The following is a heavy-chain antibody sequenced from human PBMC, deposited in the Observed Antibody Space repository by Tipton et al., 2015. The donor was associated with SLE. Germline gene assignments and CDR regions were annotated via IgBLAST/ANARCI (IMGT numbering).Heavy chain of an antibody. J-gene: IGHJ4*02. CDR2: IDHSGST. CDR1: GHSISTTYY. CDR3: ARSDASLYYIAY. Sequence: TLSLTCTVSGHSISTTYYWGWIRQPPGKGLEWIGNIDHSGSTFYNPSLESRVTLSVDTSKNQFSLKLSSVTAADTAVYYWARSDASLYYIAYWGQGALVTVSS. V-gene: IGHV4-38-2*02.